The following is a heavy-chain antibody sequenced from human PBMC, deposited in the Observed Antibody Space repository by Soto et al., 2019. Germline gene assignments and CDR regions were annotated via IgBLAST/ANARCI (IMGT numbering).Heavy chain of an antibody. CDR1: GGSISSGDYY. J-gene: IGHJ4*02. D-gene: IGHD6-19*01. CDR3: ARDNGSSGWCFDY. V-gene: IGHV4-30-4*01. CDR2: IYYSGST. Sequence: SETLSLTCTVSGGSISSGDYYWSWIRQPPGKGLEWIGYIYYSGSTYYNPSLKSRVTISVDTSKNQFSLKLSSVTAADTAVFSWARDNGSSGWCFDYWGQGTLVTVSS.